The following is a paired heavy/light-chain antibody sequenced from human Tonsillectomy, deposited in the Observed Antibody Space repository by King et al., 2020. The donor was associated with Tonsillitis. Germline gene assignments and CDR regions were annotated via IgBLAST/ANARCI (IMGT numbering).Heavy chain of an antibody. D-gene: IGHD3-10*01. CDR1: GFTFNTYA. V-gene: IGHV3-30-3*01. CDR3: ARSELAGWSARSGPRMLRGGKAFDH. J-gene: IGHJ4*02. CDR2: ISYDGSNK. Sequence: QVQLVESGGGVVQPGRSLRLSCAASGFTFNTYAMNWVRQAPGKGLEWVAVISYDGSNKFYSDSVKGRFTISRDNSNDTLHLQTSSLRPEDTAVYYCARSELAGWSARSGPRMLRGGKAFDHWGQGTLVTVSS.
Light chain of an antibody. CDR3: QQYDSSPWT. J-gene: IGKJ1*01. CDR2: AAS. Sequence: EIVLTQSPGTLSLSPGERATLSCRASQSVSSGYLAWYQQKPGQAPRLLIYAASSRAADIPDRFSGSESGADFTLTISRLEPEDFAVYYCQQYDSSPWTFGQGTKVEIK. CDR1: QSVSSGY. V-gene: IGKV3-20*01.